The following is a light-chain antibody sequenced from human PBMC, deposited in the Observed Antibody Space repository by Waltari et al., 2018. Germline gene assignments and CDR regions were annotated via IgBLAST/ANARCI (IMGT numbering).Light chain of an antibody. V-gene: IGKV3-11*01. Sequence: EIVLTQSPATLSLSPGERATLSCRASQSVSSYLAWYQQKPGQAPRLLIYDASHRATGIPARFSGSGFGTDFTLTISSLEPEDFAVYYCQQRSNWQYTFGQGTKLEIK. J-gene: IGKJ2*01. CDR2: DAS. CDR3: QQRSNWQYT. CDR1: QSVSSY.